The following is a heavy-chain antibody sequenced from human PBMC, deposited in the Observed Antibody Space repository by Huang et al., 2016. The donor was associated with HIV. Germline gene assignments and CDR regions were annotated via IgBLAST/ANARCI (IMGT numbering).Heavy chain of an antibody. V-gene: IGHV4-39*01. CDR2: IYHSWTT. J-gene: IGHJ5*02. CDR1: GGSISSSSYS. CDR3: AAHGRIVGIPAAPLRFDP. D-gene: IGHD6-13*01. Sequence: QLQLQESGPGLVKPSETLSLTCTVSGGSISSSSYSWGWIRQPPGKGLEWSGSIYHSWTTYYNPSLKGRVTLSVDTSRTQFSLKLSSVTAADTAVYYCAAHGRIVGIPAAPLRFDPWGQGTLVTVSS.